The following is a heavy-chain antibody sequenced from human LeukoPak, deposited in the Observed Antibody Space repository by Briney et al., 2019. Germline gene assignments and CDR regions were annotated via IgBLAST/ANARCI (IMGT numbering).Heavy chain of an antibody. CDR3: ARLAGSRSPWYLDL. CDR2: IAPSGGSI. Sequence: GGSLRLSCTTFGFAFSSYSMNWVRQAPGKGLEWVSSIAPSGGSIFYADSVKGRFSISRDNAKNSLFLRMYSLGADDTAVYYCARLAGSRSPWYLDLWGRGTLVTVSS. J-gene: IGHJ2*01. CDR1: GFAFSSYS. V-gene: IGHV3-21*04. D-gene: IGHD6-19*01.